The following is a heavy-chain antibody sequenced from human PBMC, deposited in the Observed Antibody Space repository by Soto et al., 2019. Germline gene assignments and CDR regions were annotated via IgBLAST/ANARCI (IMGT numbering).Heavy chain of an antibody. Sequence: ASVKVSCQAFGYTLSSYGINWVRQAPGQGLEWMGWISAYNADTKYAQKFQGRVTLTTDTSTSTAYMDLRSLRSDDTAVYYCARVTTVSDYWGQGTLVTVSS. V-gene: IGHV1-18*01. CDR3: ARVTTVSDY. CDR1: GYTLSSYG. CDR2: ISAYNADT. J-gene: IGHJ4*02. D-gene: IGHD4-17*01.